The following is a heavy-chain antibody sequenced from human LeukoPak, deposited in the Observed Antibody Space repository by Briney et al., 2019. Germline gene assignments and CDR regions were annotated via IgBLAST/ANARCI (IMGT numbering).Heavy chain of an antibody. Sequence: PGGSLRLSCAASGFTFNSYSMNWVRQAPGKGLEWVSSISSSSSYIYYADSVKGRFTISRDNAKNSLYLQMNSLRAEDTAVYYCARGGEDDAFDIWGQGTMVTVSS. CDR1: GFTFNSYS. CDR3: ARGGEDDAFDI. J-gene: IGHJ3*02. D-gene: IGHD3-3*01. V-gene: IGHV3-21*01. CDR2: ISSSSSYI.